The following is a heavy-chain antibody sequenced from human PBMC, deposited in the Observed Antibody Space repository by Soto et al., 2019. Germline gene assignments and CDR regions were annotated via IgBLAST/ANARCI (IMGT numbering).Heavy chain of an antibody. CDR3: ASTVPYYYDSSGYPGF. CDR2: IYYSGST. V-gene: IGHV4-39*01. CDR1: GGSISSSIYY. Sequence: PSEALSLTCTVSGGSISSSIYYWGWIRHPPGKGLEWIGSIYYSGSTYYNPSLKSRVTISVDTSKNQFSLKLSSVTAADTAVYYCASTVPYYYDSSGYPGFWGQGTLVTVSS. D-gene: IGHD3-22*01. J-gene: IGHJ4*02.